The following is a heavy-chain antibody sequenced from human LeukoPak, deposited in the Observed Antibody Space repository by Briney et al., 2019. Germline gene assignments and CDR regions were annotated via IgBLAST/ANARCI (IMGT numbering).Heavy chain of an antibody. J-gene: IGHJ6*02. CDR2: IYNSETT. D-gene: IGHD4-11*01. CDR1: GDSISSYY. V-gene: IGHV4-59*01. CDR3: ARVVYSHYWPEGMDV. Sequence: SETLSLTCTVSGDSISSYYWSWIRQPPGKGLEWIGYIYNSETTNYNPSLESRVTISEDTSKNQFSLMLTSVTAADTAVYYCARVVYSHYWPEGMDVWGQGTTVTVSS.